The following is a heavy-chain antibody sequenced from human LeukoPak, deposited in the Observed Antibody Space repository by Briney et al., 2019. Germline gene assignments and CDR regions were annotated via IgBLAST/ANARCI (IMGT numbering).Heavy chain of an antibody. J-gene: IGHJ4*02. CDR1: GYSFTSYW. CDR2: IYPGDSDT. D-gene: IGHD3-9*01. V-gene: IGHV5-51*01. CDR3: ARERFDYDILTGLDY. Sequence: GESLKISCKGSGYSFTSYWIGWVRQMPGKGLEWMGIIYPGDSDTRYSPSLQGQVTISADKSISTAYLQWSSLKASDTAMYYCARERFDYDILTGLDYWGQGTLVTVSS.